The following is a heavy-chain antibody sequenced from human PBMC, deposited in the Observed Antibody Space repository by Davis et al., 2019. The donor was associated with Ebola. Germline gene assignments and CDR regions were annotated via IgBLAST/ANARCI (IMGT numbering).Heavy chain of an antibody. CDR1: GFTFSSYW. CDR2: INQDGSET. D-gene: IGHD6-19*01. J-gene: IGHJ4*02. V-gene: IGHV3-7*01. Sequence: GESLKISCAASGFTFSSYWMSWVRQAPGRGLEWVANINQDGSETYYVDSVKGRFTISRDNAKNSLYLQMNSLRAEDTAMYHCAKPQWLVQGPSAYWGQGILVTVSS. CDR3: AKPQWLVQGPSAY.